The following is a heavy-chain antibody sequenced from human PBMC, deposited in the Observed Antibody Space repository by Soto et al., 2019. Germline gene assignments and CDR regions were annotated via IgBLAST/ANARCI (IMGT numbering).Heavy chain of an antibody. CDR2: ISGSGGST. Sequence: PGGSLRRSCAASGFTFSSYAMSWVRQAPGKGLEWVSAISGSGGSTYYADSVKGRFTISRDNSKNTLYLQMNSLRAEDTAVYYCAKAQRGYEYYYYGMDVWGQGTTVTVSS. CDR1: GFTFSSYA. D-gene: IGHD5-18*01. CDR3: AKAQRGYEYYYYGMDV. J-gene: IGHJ6*02. V-gene: IGHV3-23*01.